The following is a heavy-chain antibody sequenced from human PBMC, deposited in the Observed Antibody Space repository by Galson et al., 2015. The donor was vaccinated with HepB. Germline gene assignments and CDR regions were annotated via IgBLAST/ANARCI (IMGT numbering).Heavy chain of an antibody. CDR1: GFTFTNYA. Sequence: SLRLSCAAAGFTFTNYAISWVRQAPGKGLEWVSAISDSGGATYYTDSVKGRFTISRDNSKNTLYLQMDSLRAEDTAVYYCAKSHRGSGSYFPFDYWGQGTLVTVSS. CDR3: AKSHRGSGSYFPFDY. V-gene: IGHV3-23*01. CDR2: ISDSGGAT. J-gene: IGHJ4*02. D-gene: IGHD1-26*01.